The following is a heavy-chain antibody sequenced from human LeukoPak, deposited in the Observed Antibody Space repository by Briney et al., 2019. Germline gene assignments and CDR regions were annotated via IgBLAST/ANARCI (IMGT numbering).Heavy chain of an antibody. D-gene: IGHD6-19*01. J-gene: IGHJ6*02. Sequence: GESLKISCKGSGYSFTSYWIGWVRQMPGKGLEWMGIIYPGDSDTRYSPSFQGQVTISADKSISTAYLQWSSLKASDTAMYYCAGSYSSGWLAYYYYGMDVWGQGTTVTVSS. V-gene: IGHV5-51*01. CDR2: IYPGDSDT. CDR1: GYSFTSYW. CDR3: AGSYSSGWLAYYYYGMDV.